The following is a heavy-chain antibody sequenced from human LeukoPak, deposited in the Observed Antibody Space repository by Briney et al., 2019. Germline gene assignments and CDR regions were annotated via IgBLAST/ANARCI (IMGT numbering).Heavy chain of an antibody. CDR2: ISSRSTYV. Sequence: GGSLRLSCEASGFTFSDYSINWVRQAPGKGLEWVSSISSRSTYVFYADSVKGRFAISRDNAKNSMYLQMNGLRAEDTAVYYCARFRRDGSNYNDYWGQGTLVTVSS. J-gene: IGHJ4*02. CDR3: ARFRRDGSNYNDY. D-gene: IGHD5-24*01. V-gene: IGHV3-21*06. CDR1: GFTFSDYS.